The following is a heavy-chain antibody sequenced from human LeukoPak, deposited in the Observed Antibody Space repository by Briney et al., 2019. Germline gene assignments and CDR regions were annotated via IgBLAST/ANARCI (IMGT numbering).Heavy chain of an antibody. CDR1: GFTFSNYA. J-gene: IGHJ4*02. CDR3: ARDIKEDYGSSFDY. Sequence: GGSLRLSCAASGFTFSNYAMHWVRQAPGKGLEWVAVISYDGNNKYYADSVKGRFTISRDNSKNTLDLQVNSLRAEDTAVYYCARDIKEDYGSSFDYWGQGTLVTVSS. D-gene: IGHD3-10*01. V-gene: IGHV3-30*04. CDR2: ISYDGNNK.